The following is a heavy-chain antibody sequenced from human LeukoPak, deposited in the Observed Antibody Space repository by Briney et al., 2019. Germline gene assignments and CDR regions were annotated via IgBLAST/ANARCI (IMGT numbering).Heavy chain of an antibody. CDR3: TRLSGGNPDSYYYGLDV. J-gene: IGHJ6*02. D-gene: IGHD4-23*01. CDR1: GFTVSSNY. Sequence: GGSLRLSCAVSGFTVSSNYMSWVRQASGKGLEWVARIKTKAESYATAYVASVKGRFTISRDDSKNTAYLQMDSLKTEDTAMYYCTRLSGGNPDSYYYGLDVWGQGTTVTVSS. V-gene: IGHV3-73*01. CDR2: IKTKAESYAT.